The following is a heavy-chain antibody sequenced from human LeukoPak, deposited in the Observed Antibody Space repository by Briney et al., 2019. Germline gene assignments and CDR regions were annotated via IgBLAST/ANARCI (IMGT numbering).Heavy chain of an antibody. CDR2: ISGSGGST. CDR1: GFTFSSYA. J-gene: IGHJ6*03. V-gene: IGHV3-23*01. Sequence: GGSLRLSRAASGFTFSSYAMSWVRQAPGKGLEWVSAISGSGGSTYYADSVKGRFTISRDNSKNTLYLQMNSLRAEDTAVYYCAKDENPSDYYYYYYMDVWGKGTTVTVSS. D-gene: IGHD1-14*01. CDR3: AKDENPSDYYYYYYMDV.